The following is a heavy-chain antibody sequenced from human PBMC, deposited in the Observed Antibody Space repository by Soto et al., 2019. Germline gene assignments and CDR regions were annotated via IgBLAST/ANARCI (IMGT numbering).Heavy chain of an antibody. Sequence: PAETLSLTCTVSGGSIIRSGYYFFCIRQAPGRGLELIGTIYFGGGTYYNPSLKSRVTMSVDTSRSHFSLKLTSVTAADAAVYYCPRPGDYGDYVRFDYWGQGILVTVSS. J-gene: IGHJ4*02. CDR2: IYFGGGT. CDR3: PRPGDYGDYVRFDY. D-gene: IGHD4-17*01. CDR1: GGSIIRSGYY. V-gene: IGHV4-39*02.